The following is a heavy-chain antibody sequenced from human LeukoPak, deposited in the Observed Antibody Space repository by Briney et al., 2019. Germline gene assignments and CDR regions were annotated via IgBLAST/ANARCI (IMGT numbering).Heavy chain of an antibody. J-gene: IGHJ1*01. V-gene: IGHV3-30-3*01. CDR1: GFTFSSYW. CDR3: ARELAAAGTSFIAEYFQH. D-gene: IGHD6-13*01. Sequence: GGSLRLSCAASGFTFSSYWMHWVRQAPGKGLEWVAVISYDGSNKYYADSVKGRFTISRDNSKNTLYLQMNSLRAEDTAVYYCARELAAAGTSFIAEYFQHWGQGTLVTVSS. CDR2: ISYDGSNK.